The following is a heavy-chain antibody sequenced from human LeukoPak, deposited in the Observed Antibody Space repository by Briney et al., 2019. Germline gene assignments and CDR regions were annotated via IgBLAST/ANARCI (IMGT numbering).Heavy chain of an antibody. V-gene: IGHV1-18*01. CDR3: ARDQGITMVRGVIRGQGNWFDP. J-gene: IGHJ5*02. CDR1: GYTFTSYG. Sequence: GASVKVSCKASGYTFTSYGISWVRQAPGQGLEWMGWISAYNGNTNYAQKLQGRVTMTTDTSTSTAYMELRSLRSDDTAVYYCARDQGITMVRGVIRGQGNWFDPWGQGTLVTVSS. CDR2: ISAYNGNT. D-gene: IGHD3-10*01.